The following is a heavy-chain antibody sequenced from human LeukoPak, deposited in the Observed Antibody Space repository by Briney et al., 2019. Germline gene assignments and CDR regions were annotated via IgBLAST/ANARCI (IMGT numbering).Heavy chain of an antibody. CDR3: ATSYIGGFGKPDY. Sequence: SETLSLTCAVYGGSFSGYYWSWIRQSPGKGLEWIGEISHSGSTNYNPSLKSRVTVSVDTSKNQFSLKLSSVTAADTAVYYCATSYIGGFGKPDYWGQGTLVTVSS. D-gene: IGHD2-15*01. V-gene: IGHV4-34*01. CDR2: ISHSGST. J-gene: IGHJ4*02. CDR1: GGSFSGYY.